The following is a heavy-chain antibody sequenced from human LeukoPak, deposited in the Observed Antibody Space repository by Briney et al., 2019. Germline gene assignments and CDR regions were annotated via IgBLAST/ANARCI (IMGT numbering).Heavy chain of an antibody. CDR2: IYHSGST. J-gene: IGHJ3*02. V-gene: IGHV4-30-2*01. CDR1: GGSISSGGYY. CDR3: ARDWDNWGYAFDT. Sequence: SETLSLTCTVSGGSISSGGYYWSWIRQPPGKGLEWIGYIYHSGSTYYNPSLKSRVTISVDRSKNQFSLKLSSVTAADTAVYYCARDWDNWGYAFDTWGQGIMVTVSS. D-gene: IGHD7-27*01.